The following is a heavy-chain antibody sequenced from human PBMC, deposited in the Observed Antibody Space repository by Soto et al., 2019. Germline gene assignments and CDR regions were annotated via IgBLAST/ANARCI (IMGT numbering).Heavy chain of an antibody. J-gene: IGHJ6*02. CDR2: INPNSGGT. D-gene: IGHD6-6*01. V-gene: IGHV1-2*04. CDR1: GYTFTGYY. CDR3: ARDRVADRSDGMDL. Sequence: ASVKVSCKASGYTFTGYYMHWVRQAPGQGLEWMGWINPNSGGTNYAQKFQGWVTMTRDTSISTAYMELSRLRSDDTAVYYCARDRVADRSDGMDLWGQGTTVTVSS.